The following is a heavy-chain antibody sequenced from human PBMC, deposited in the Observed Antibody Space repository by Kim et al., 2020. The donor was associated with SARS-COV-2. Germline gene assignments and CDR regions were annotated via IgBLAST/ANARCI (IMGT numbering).Heavy chain of an antibody. Sequence: GGSLRLSCAASGFTFSDYYMSWIRQAPGKGLEWVSYISSSSSYTNYADSVKGRFTISRDNAKNSLYLQMNSLRAEDTAVYYCAREGRWELQYAKYYYYGMDVWGQGTTVTVSS. J-gene: IGHJ6*02. CDR3: AREGRWELQYAKYYYYGMDV. CDR1: GFTFSDYY. CDR2: ISSSSSYT. D-gene: IGHD1-26*01. V-gene: IGHV3-11*06.